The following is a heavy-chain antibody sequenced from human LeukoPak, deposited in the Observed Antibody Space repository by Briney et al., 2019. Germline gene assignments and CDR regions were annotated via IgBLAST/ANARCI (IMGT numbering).Heavy chain of an antibody. Sequence: ASVKVSCKASGYTFTGYYMHWVRQAPGQGLEWMGRINPNCGGTNYAQKFQGRVTMTRDTSISTAYMELSRLRSDDTAVYYCARGPPNWGYDYWGPGTLVTVSS. CDR1: GYTFTGYY. V-gene: IGHV1-2*06. J-gene: IGHJ4*02. CDR3: ARGPPNWGYDY. CDR2: INPNCGGT. D-gene: IGHD7-27*01.